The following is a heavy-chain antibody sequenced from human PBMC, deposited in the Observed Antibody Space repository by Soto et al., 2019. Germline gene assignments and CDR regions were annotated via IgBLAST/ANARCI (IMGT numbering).Heavy chain of an antibody. CDR1: GGSFSGYY. J-gene: IGHJ4*02. V-gene: IGHV4-34*01. CDR2: INHSGST. Sequence: QVQLQQWGAGLLKPSETLSLTYAAYGGSFSGYYWSWIRQPPGKGLEWIGEINHSGSTNYNPSLKSQVTRSVDTSKNQFSVKLGYVTDADTAVYYCARAWDSNYYGRPINHWGQGTLVTVSS. D-gene: IGHD4-4*01. CDR3: ARAWDSNYYGRPINH.